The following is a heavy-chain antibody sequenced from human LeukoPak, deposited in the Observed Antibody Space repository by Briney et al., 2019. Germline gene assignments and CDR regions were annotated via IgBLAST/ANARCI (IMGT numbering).Heavy chain of an antibody. Sequence: SETLSLTCTVSGGSISSRSYHWGWIRQPPGKGLEWIGSVFYSGSTYYNPSLKSRVTISVDTSKNQFSLKLSSVTAADTAVYYCARQDSTYDAFDIWGQGTMVTVSS. CDR3: ARQDSTYDAFDI. CDR1: GGSISSRSYH. D-gene: IGHD4-11*01. V-gene: IGHV4-39*01. CDR2: VFYSGST. J-gene: IGHJ3*02.